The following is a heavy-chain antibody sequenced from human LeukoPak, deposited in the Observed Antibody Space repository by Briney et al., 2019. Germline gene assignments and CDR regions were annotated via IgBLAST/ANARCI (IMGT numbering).Heavy chain of an antibody. CDR2: IIPIFGTA. V-gene: IGHV1-69*05. CDR3: ASSLVLMVYAFDY. CDR1: GGTFSSYA. D-gene: IGHD2-8*01. Sequence: SVKVSCKASGGTFSSYAISWVRQAPGQGLEWMGGIIPIFGTANYAQKFQGRVTITTDESTSTAYMELSSLRSEDTAVYYCASSLVLMVYAFDYWGQGTLVTVSS. J-gene: IGHJ4*02.